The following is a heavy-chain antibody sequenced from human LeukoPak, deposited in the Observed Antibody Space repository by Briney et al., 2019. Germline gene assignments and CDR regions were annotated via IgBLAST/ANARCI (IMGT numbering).Heavy chain of an antibody. V-gene: IGHV3-48*04. CDR1: GFTFSTYS. J-gene: IGHJ4*02. D-gene: IGHD5-12*01. CDR3: ARDNRGYDY. Sequence: PGGPLRLSCAASGFTFSTYSMNWVRQAPGKGLEWISYITSSSSAIYYTDSVKGRFTVSRDNAKNSLYLQMNSLRAEDTAVYYCARDNRGYDYWGQGTLVTVSS. CDR2: ITSSSSAI.